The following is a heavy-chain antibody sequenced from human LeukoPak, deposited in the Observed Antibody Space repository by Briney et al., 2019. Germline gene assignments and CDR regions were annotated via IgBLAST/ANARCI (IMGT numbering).Heavy chain of an antibody. CDR3: ATNPKYSSYY. CDR2: ISGSGGST. Sequence: GGSLRLSCAASGFTFSSYAMSWVRQAPGKGLEWASAISGSGGSTYYADSVKGRFTISRDNSKNTLYLQMNSLRAEDTAVYHCATNPKYSSYYWGQGTLVTVSS. CDR1: GFTFSSYA. D-gene: IGHD6-6*01. J-gene: IGHJ4*02. V-gene: IGHV3-23*01.